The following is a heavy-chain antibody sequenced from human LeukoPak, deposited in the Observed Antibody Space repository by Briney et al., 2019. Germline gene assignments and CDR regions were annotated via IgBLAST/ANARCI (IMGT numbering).Heavy chain of an antibody. Sequence: SETLSLTCTVSGGSISSYYWSWIRQPPGKGLEWIGYIYYSGSTNYNPSLKSRVTISVDTSKNQFSLKLSSVTAADTALYYCARVARTHSIVATVYDAFDIWGQGTMVTVSS. CDR3: ARVARTHSIVATVYDAFDI. J-gene: IGHJ3*02. CDR2: IYYSGST. CDR1: GGSISSYY. V-gene: IGHV4-59*01. D-gene: IGHD5-12*01.